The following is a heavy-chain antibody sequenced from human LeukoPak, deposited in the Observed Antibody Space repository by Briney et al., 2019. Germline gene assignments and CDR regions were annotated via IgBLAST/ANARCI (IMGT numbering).Heavy chain of an antibody. J-gene: IGHJ4*02. D-gene: IGHD5-12*01. CDR3: AKAAVATTYGGFDY. CDR2: ISYDGSNK. V-gene: IGHV3-30*18. CDR1: GLTFSSYG. Sequence: GGSLRLSCAASGLTFSSYGMHWVRQAPGKGLDWVAVISYDGSNKDYADSVKGRLTISRDNSKNTLHLQMNSLRPEDTAVYYCAKAAVATTYGGFDYWGQGTLVTASS.